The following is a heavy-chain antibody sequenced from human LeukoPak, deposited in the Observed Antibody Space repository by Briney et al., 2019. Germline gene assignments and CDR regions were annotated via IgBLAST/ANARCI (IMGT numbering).Heavy chain of an antibody. CDR1: GGTFSGYA. D-gene: IGHD3-22*01. CDR3: ARVGHYYDSSGYYYDY. V-gene: IGHV1-69*13. CDR2: IIPLFGTV. Sequence: ASVKVSCKASGGTFSGYAFSWVRQAPGQGLEWMGGIIPLFGTVNYAQKFQDRVTITADESTSTAYMELSSLRSEDTAVFYCARVGHYYDSSGYYYDYWGQGTLVTVSS. J-gene: IGHJ4*02.